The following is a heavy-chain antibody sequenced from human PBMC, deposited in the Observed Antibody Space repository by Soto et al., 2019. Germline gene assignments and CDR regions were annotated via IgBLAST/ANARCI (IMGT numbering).Heavy chain of an antibody. J-gene: IGHJ6*02. V-gene: IGHV3-30-3*01. Sequence: QVQLVESGGGVVHPGRSLRLSCTAPGFTFSDYAMHWVRQAPGKGLEWVAVISNDGTNKYYADSVKGRFTISRDNSKNTLYLQMDNLRAEDTAMYYCARDACLGARGYYYYGMDVWGQGTTVTVSS. CDR3: ARDACLGARGYYYYGMDV. CDR2: ISNDGTNK. CDR1: GFTFSDYA. D-gene: IGHD6-6*01.